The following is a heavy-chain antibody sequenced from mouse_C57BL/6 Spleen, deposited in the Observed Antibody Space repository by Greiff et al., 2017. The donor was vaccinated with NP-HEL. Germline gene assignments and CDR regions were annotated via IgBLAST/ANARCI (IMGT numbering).Heavy chain of an antibody. D-gene: IGHD1-1*01. J-gene: IGHJ4*01. V-gene: IGHV1-18*01. Sequence: EVQLQQSGPELVKPGASVKIPCKASGYTFTDYNMDWVKQSHGKSLEWIGDINPNNGGTIYNQKFKGKATLTVDKSSSTAYMELRSLTSEDTAVYYYARWGITTVASYAMDYWGQGTSVTVSS. CDR1: GYTFTDYN. CDR2: INPNNGGT. CDR3: ARWGITTVASYAMDY.